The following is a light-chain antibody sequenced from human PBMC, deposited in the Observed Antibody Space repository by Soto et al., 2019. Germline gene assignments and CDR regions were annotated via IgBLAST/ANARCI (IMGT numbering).Light chain of an antibody. CDR3: QSYDSSLSGVV. J-gene: IGLJ2*01. CDR2: VNS. Sequence: QSVLTQPPSVSGAPGQRVTISCTGSSSNIGAGYNVHWYQQLPGTAPKLLIYVNSNRPSGVPDRFSGSKSGTSASLAITGLQAEDEADYYCQSYDSSLSGVVFGGGTKXTV. V-gene: IGLV1-40*01. CDR1: SSNIGAGYN.